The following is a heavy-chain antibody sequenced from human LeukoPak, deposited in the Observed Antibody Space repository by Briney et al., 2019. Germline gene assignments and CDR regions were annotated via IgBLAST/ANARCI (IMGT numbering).Heavy chain of an antibody. V-gene: IGHV4-59*08. CDR3: ARHIGYSSGWVDAFDI. J-gene: IGHJ3*02. Sequence: SETPSLTCTVSGGSISSYYWSWIRQPPGKGLEWIGYIYYSGSTNYNPSLKSRVTISVDTSKNQFSLKLSSVTAADTAVYYCARHIGYSSGWVDAFDIWGQGTMVTVSS. D-gene: IGHD6-19*01. CDR2: IYYSGST. CDR1: GGSISSYY.